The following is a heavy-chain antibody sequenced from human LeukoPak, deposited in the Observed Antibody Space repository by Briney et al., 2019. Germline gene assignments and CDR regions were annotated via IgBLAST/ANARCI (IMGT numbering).Heavy chain of an antibody. Sequence: SETLSLTCAVYGGSFSGYYWSWIRQPPGKGLEWIGEINHSGSINYNPSLKSRVTISVDTSKNQFSLKLTSVTAADTAIYYCVRTYEIVGATAFYHYFYYMDVWGKGTTVTISS. CDR2: INHSGSI. D-gene: IGHD1-26*01. J-gene: IGHJ6*03. CDR1: GGSFSGYY. V-gene: IGHV4-34*01. CDR3: VRTYEIVGATAFYHYFYYMDV.